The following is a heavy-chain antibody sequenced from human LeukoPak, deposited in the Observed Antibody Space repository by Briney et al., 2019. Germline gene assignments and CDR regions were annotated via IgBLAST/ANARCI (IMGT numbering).Heavy chain of an antibody. CDR2: ISYDGSNK. CDR1: GFTFSSYA. V-gene: IGHV3-30-3*01. Sequence: AGGSLRLSCAASGFTFSSYAMHWVRQAPGKGLEWVAVISYDGSNKYYADSVKGRFTISRDNSKNTLYLQMNSLRAEDTAVYYCARDIWRYYYDSSPIDYWGQGTLVTVSS. D-gene: IGHD3-22*01. CDR3: ARDIWRYYYDSSPIDY. J-gene: IGHJ4*02.